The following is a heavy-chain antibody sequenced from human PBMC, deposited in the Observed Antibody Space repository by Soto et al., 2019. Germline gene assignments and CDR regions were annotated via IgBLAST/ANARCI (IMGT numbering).Heavy chain of an antibody. CDR2: IYYSGST. J-gene: IGHJ3*02. CDR1: GGSISSYY. D-gene: IGHD3-22*01. Sequence: PSETLSLTCTVSGGSISSYYWSWIRQPPGRGLEWIGYIYYSGSTNYNPSLKSRVTISVDTSKNQFSLKLSSVTAADTAVYYCARVRLATYYYDSSGYYNDAFDIWGQGTMVTVSS. V-gene: IGHV4-59*01. CDR3: ARVRLATYYYDSSGYYNDAFDI.